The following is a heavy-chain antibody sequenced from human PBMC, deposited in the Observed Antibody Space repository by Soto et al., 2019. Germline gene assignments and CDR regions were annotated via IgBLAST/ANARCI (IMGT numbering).Heavy chain of an antibody. D-gene: IGHD5-18*01. CDR3: AKEMRYSYGYQYYYYGMDV. V-gene: IGHV3-23*01. J-gene: IGHJ6*02. Sequence: EVQLLESGGGLVQPGGSLRLSCAASGFTFSSYAMSWVRQAPGKGLEWVSAISGSGGSTYYADSVKGRFTISRDNSKNPLYLQMNSLRAEDTAVYYCAKEMRYSYGYQYYYYGMDVWGQGTTVTVSS. CDR1: GFTFSSYA. CDR2: ISGSGGST.